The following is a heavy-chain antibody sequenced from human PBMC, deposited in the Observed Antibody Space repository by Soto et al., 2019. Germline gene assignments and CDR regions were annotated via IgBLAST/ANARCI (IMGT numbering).Heavy chain of an antibody. CDR3: ARHQRDDASRKIDC. CDR2: INPADSDI. J-gene: IGHJ4*02. CDR1: GYSFTSNW. D-gene: IGHD3-16*01. Sequence: GESLKISCQGSGYSFTSNWIGWVRQMPGKGLEWMGIINPADSDIKYSPSFQGQVAISADKSIGTAYLQWSSLKASDTAMYYCARHQRDDASRKIDCWGQGTLVTVSS. V-gene: IGHV5-51*01.